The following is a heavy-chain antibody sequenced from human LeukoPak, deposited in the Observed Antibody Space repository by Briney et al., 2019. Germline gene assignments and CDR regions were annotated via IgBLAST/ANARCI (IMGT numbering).Heavy chain of an antibody. CDR1: RFTFSSYE. J-gene: IGHJ6*03. D-gene: IGHD4-17*01. V-gene: IGHV3-48*03. CDR2: ISSSGSTT. Sequence: GGSLRLSCAASRFTFSSYEMNWVRQAPGRGLEWVSYISSSGSTTYYADSVKGRFTISRDNSKNTLYLQMNSLRAEDTAVYYCAKEGVATVTTAYYYYYMDVWGKGTTVTISS. CDR3: AKEGVATVTTAYYYYYMDV.